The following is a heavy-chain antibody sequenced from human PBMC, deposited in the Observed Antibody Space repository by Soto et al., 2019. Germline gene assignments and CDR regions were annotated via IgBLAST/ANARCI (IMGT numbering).Heavy chain of an antibody. Sequence: AGSLTLSCAVSGFTFSSYAMSWVRQAPGKGLEWVSAISGSGGTTYYADSVKGRLTTSTANSTNTLNLQRKTLRAEDRAVYYFGSPGSWGTGSWGQGTLVTVSS. CDR2: ISGSGGTT. CDR3: GSPGSWGTGS. V-gene: IGHV3-23*01. CDR1: GFTFSSYA. J-gene: IGHJ5*02. D-gene: IGHD1-1*01.